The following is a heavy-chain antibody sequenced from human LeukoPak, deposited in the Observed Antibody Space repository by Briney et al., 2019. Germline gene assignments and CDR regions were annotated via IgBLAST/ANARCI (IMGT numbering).Heavy chain of an antibody. CDR1: GYTFTSYY. Sequence: ASVKVSCEASGYTFTSYYMHWVRQAPGQGLEWMGIINPSGGSTSYAQKFQGRVTMTRDTSTSTVYMELSSLRSEDTAVYYCARAYGLDAFDIWGQGTMITVSS. CDR2: INPSGGST. CDR3: ARAYGLDAFDI. J-gene: IGHJ3*02. V-gene: IGHV1-46*01. D-gene: IGHD4-17*01.